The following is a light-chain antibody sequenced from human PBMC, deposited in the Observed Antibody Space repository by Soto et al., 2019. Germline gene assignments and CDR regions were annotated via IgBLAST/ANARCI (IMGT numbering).Light chain of an antibody. Sequence: EVVLTQSPATLSLSPGERATLSCRANQSVSANYLAWYQQKPGQAPRRLIYGASSRATAIPDRFSGSGSGTDFTLTISSLEPEDFAVFYCHQYGSSPFTFGPGTKVDIK. J-gene: IGKJ3*01. CDR1: QSVSANY. V-gene: IGKV3-20*01. CDR2: GAS. CDR3: HQYGSSPFT.